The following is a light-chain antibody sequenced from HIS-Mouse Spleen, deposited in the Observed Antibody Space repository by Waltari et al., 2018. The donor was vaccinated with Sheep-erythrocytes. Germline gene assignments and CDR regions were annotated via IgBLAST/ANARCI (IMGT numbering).Light chain of an antibody. CDR2: DGS. CDR3: CSYAGSSNPWV. CDR1: SSDVASYNL. V-gene: IGLV2-23*01. J-gene: IGLJ3*02. Sequence: QSPLTQPASVSGSPGQSITISCTGTSSDVASYNLVSWYQQHPGKAPKLMIDDGSTRPSRVSIPLPGSKSGNTASLVISGIQGEDEADYYCCSYAGSSNPWVFGGVTKLTVL.